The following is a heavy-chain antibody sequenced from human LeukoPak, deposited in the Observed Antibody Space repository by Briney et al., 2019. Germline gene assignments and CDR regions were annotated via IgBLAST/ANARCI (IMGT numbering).Heavy chain of an antibody. CDR2: IKEDGNEK. V-gene: IGHV3-7*05. CDR1: GFTISDYS. Sequence: GGSLRLSCAASGFTISDYSMTWVRQAPGKGLEWVANIKEDGNEKFYVESVKGRITISRDNAKNSLYLQLNSLRAEDTALYYCARDPYGSRGYGGHGAFDIWGQGTMVTVSS. D-gene: IGHD3-22*01. J-gene: IGHJ3*02. CDR3: ARDPYGSRGYGGHGAFDI.